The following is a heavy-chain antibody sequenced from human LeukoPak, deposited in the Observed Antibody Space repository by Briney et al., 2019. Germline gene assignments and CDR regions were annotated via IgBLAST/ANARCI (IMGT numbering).Heavy chain of an antibody. Sequence: SETLSLTCTVSAGSISSSYWSWIRQPPGKGLESIGYIYYNGHTNYNPSLKSRVTISVDTSKNQFTLKLSSVTAADTAVYYCATILPVNYYKDVWGKGTTVTVSS. J-gene: IGHJ6*03. V-gene: IGHV4-59*01. CDR2: IYYNGHT. D-gene: IGHD2-21*01. CDR3: ATILPVNYYKDV. CDR1: AGSISSSY.